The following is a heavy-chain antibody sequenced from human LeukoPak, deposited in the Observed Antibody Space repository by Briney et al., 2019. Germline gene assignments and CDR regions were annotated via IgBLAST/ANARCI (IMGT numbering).Heavy chain of an antibody. V-gene: IGHV1-69*13. CDR3: ARDYPPYDFWSGYRFNWFDP. J-gene: IGHJ5*02. D-gene: IGHD3-3*01. Sequence: SVKVSCKASGGTFSSYAISWVRQAPGQGLEWMGGIIPIFGTANYAQKFQGRVTITADESTSTAYMELSSLRSEDTAVYYCARDYPPYDFWSGYRFNWFDPWGQGTLVTVSS. CDR1: GGTFSSYA. CDR2: IIPIFGTA.